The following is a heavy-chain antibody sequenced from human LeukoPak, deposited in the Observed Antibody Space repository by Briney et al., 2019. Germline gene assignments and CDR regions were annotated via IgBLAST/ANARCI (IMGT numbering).Heavy chain of an antibody. J-gene: IGHJ4*02. D-gene: IGHD5-18*01. CDR3: ARRRGYSYGPDFDY. CDR1: GYTFTSYG. Sequence: GASVKVSCKASGYTFTSYGISWARQAPGQGLEWMGWISAYNGNTNYAHKLQGRATMTTDTSTSTAYMELRSLRSDDTAVYYCARRRGYSYGPDFDYWGQGTLVTVSS. V-gene: IGHV1-18*04. CDR2: ISAYNGNT.